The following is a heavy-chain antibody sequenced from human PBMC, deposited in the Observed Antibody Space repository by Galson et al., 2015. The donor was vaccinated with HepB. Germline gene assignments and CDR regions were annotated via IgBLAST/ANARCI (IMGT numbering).Heavy chain of an antibody. Sequence: SLRLSCAASGFTFSSYSMNWVRQAPGKGLEWVSSISSSSSYIYYADSVKGRFTISRDNAKNSLYLQMNSLRAEDTAVYYCARPGTQLLDYYYYGMDVWGQGTTVTVSS. J-gene: IGHJ6*02. V-gene: IGHV3-21*01. CDR2: ISSSSSYI. CDR3: ARPGTQLLDYYYYGMDV. D-gene: IGHD2-2*01. CDR1: GFTFSSYS.